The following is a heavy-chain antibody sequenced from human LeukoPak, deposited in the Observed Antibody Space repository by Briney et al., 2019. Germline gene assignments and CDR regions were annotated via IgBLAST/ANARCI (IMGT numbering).Heavy chain of an antibody. Sequence: SETLSLTCNVSGGSMSNIYYWGWIRQPPGKGLEWIGNIFYSGITYYNPSLKSRVTISVDTSKNQFSLKLSSVTAADTAVYYCARPRGYSYGYWGYWGQGTLVTVSS. D-gene: IGHD5-18*01. J-gene: IGHJ4*02. CDR2: IFYSGIT. V-gene: IGHV4-39*07. CDR1: GGSMSNIYY. CDR3: ARPRGYSYGYWGY.